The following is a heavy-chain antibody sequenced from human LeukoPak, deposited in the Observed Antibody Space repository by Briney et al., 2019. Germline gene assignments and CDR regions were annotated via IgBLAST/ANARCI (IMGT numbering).Heavy chain of an antibody. V-gene: IGHV3-7*03. J-gene: IGHJ4*02. CDR3: ARDRGWLVSDY. D-gene: IGHD6-19*01. Sequence: GGSLRLSCAASGFTFSTYWMGWVRQAPGKGLEWLGNIKEDGSVKYYGDLVEGRFTISRDNAKNTLFLQMNSLRAEDTAVYYCARDRGWLVSDYWGQGTLVTVSS. CDR1: GFTFSTYW. CDR2: IKEDGSVK.